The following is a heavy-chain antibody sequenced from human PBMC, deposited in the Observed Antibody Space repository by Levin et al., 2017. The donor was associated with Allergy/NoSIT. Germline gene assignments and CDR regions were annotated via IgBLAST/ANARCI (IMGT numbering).Heavy chain of an antibody. CDR2: INHSGST. J-gene: IGHJ4*02. Sequence: GSLRLSCAVYGGSFSGYYWSWIRQPPGKGLEWIGEINHSGSTNYNPSLKSRVTISVDTSKNQFSLKLSSVTAADTAVYYCARGDRYDFWSGRRVGYFDYWGQGTLVTVSS. V-gene: IGHV4-34*01. D-gene: IGHD3-3*01. CDR1: GGSFSGYY. CDR3: ARGDRYDFWSGRRVGYFDY.